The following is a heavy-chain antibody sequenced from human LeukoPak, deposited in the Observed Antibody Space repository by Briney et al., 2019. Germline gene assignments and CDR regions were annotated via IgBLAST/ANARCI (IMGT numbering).Heavy chain of an antibody. CDR2: IRYDGSQK. Sequence: GGSLRLSCAASGFTFSTYGMHWVRQAPGKGLEWVSFIRYDGSQKFYADSVKGRVTISRDNSKNTLFLQMNSLRAEDTAVYYCANPGVAAALIYWGQGTLVTVSS. CDR1: GFTFSTYG. J-gene: IGHJ4*02. CDR3: ANPGVAAALIY. D-gene: IGHD6-13*01. V-gene: IGHV3-30*02.